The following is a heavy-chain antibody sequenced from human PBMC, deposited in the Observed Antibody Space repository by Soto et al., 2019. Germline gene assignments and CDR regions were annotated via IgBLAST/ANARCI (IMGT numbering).Heavy chain of an antibody. Sequence: QVQLQESGPGLVKPSETLSLTCTVSGGFMSGYYWSWIRQPPGKGLEWIGYIYSSGTTNYNPYLKSRVSISVDTSEKRFSLELSSVTAADTAIYYCGRHGREGYTLDYWGQGTLVTVSS. V-gene: IGHV4-59*08. CDR1: GGFMSGYY. CDR2: IYSSGTT. D-gene: IGHD2-2*02. CDR3: GRHGREGYTLDY. J-gene: IGHJ4*02.